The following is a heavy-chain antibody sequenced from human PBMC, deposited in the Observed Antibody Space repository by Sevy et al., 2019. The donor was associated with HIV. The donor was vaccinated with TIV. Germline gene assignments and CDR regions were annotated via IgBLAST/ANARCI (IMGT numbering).Heavy chain of an antibody. CDR2: VYPGDSET. Sequence: GESLKISCKASGYSFSTYWIGWVRQMPGRGLEWMGMVYPGDSETKYSPSFQGQVTISADKSVSTAYLQWSSLKASDSGMYYCAKKATVGLTMTEFDHWGQGTLVTVSS. CDR1: GYSFSTYW. D-gene: IGHD4-17*01. J-gene: IGHJ4*02. CDR3: AKKATVGLTMTEFDH. V-gene: IGHV5-51*01.